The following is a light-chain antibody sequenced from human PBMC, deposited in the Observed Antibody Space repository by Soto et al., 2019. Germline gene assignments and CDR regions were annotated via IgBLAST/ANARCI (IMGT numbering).Light chain of an antibody. CDR2: EVS. V-gene: IGLV2-8*01. Sequence: QSVLTQPPSASGSPGQSVTISCTGTSSDLGAYNYVSWYQQHPGKAPKLIIYEVSKRPSGVPDRFSGSKSGNTASLTVSGLQPEDEADYYCSAHGGSGVFGGGTKLTVL. J-gene: IGLJ3*02. CDR1: SSDLGAYNY. CDR3: SAHGGSGV.